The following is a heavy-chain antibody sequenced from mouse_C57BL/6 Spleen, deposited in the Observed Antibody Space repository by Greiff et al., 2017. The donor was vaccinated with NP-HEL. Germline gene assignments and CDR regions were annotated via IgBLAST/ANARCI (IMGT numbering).Heavy chain of an antibody. CDR3: ARSSYDGYFDY. CDR2: IYPGDGDT. J-gene: IGHJ2*01. Sequence: QVQLKQSGPELVKPGASVKISCKASGYAFSSSWMNWVKQRPGKGLEWIGRIYPGDGDTNYNGKFKGKATLTADKSSSTAYMQLSSLTSEDSAVYFCARSSYDGYFDYWGQGTTLTVSS. D-gene: IGHD2-3*01. V-gene: IGHV1-82*01. CDR1: GYAFSSSW.